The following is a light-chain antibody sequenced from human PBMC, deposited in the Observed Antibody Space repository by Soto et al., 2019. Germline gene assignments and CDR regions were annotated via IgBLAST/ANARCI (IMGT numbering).Light chain of an antibody. J-gene: IGLJ2*01. V-gene: IGLV2-14*03. CDR1: SSDVGGYNY. CDR3: SSYTSSHVV. Sequence: QSVLTQPASVSGSPGQSITISCTGTSSDVGGYNYVSWYQHHPGKAPKLMIYDVSNRPSGVSNRFSGPKSGNTASLTISGLQAEDEADYYCSSYTSSHVVFGGGTKVTVL. CDR2: DVS.